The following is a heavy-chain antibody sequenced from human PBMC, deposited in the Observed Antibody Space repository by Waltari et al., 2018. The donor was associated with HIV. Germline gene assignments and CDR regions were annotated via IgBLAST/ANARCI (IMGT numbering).Heavy chain of an antibody. D-gene: IGHD6-19*01. CDR3: AKGGLRGQWLVLDY. CDR1: GFTFSSYG. V-gene: IGHV3-30*18. CDR2: ISYDGSNN. J-gene: IGHJ4*02. Sequence: QVQLVESGGGVVQPGRSLRLSCAASGFTFSSYGMHWVRQAPGKGLEGVAVISYDGSNNYYADSVKVRFTISRDNSKNTLNLQMNSLRAEDTAVYYCAKGGLRGQWLVLDYWGQGTLVTVSS.